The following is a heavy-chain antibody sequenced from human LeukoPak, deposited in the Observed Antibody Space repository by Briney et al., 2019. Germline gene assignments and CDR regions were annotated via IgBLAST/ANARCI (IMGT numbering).Heavy chain of an antibody. CDR1: GFTFDDYA. Sequence: GRSLRLSCAASGFTFDDYAMHWVRQAPGKGLEWVSGISWNSGSIGYADSVKGRFTISRDNAKNSLYLQMNSLRAEDTALYYCAKDSRLEITMVRAVNGWFDPWGQGTLVTVSS. CDR2: ISWNSGSI. V-gene: IGHV3-9*01. J-gene: IGHJ5*02. D-gene: IGHD3-10*01. CDR3: AKDSRLEITMVRAVNGWFDP.